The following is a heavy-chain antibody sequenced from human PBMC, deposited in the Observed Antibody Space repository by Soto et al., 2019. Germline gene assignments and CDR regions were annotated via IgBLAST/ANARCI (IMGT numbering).Heavy chain of an antibody. V-gene: IGHV3-48*02. D-gene: IGHD5-18*01. CDR3: ARDSGSSYGPPDY. Sequence: GGSLRLSCAASGFTFGIYSMNWVRQAPGKGLEWVSYISSSSSTIYYADSVKGRFTISRDNSKNSLYLQMNSLRDEDTAVYYCARDSGSSYGPPDYWGQGTLVTVSS. J-gene: IGHJ4*02. CDR2: ISSSSSTI. CDR1: GFTFGIYS.